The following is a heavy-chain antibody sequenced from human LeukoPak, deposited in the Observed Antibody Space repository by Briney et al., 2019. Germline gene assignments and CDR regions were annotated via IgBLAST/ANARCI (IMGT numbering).Heavy chain of an antibody. CDR2: ISSRSDST. D-gene: IGHD5-12*01. CDR1: GFTFSSYG. J-gene: IGHJ4*02. V-gene: IGHV3-48*02. Sequence: GGSLRLSCAASGFTFSSYGMNWVRQAPGKRLEWVSYISSRSDSTYYADSVKGRFTISRDNAENSLYLQMNSLRDGDTAVYYCARAMRSGYNYWGQGTLVTVSS. CDR3: ARAMRSGYNY.